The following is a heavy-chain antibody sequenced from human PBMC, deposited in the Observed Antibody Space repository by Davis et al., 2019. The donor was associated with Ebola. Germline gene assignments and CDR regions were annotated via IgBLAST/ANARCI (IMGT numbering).Heavy chain of an antibody. CDR2: IYYSGST. CDR1: GGSISSSSYY. CDR3: ARDRIGPDEWFLRYYGMDV. D-gene: IGHD3-3*01. V-gene: IGHV4-39*02. J-gene: IGHJ6*02. Sequence: MPGGSLRLSCTVSGGSISSSSYYWGWIRQPPGKGLEWIGSIYYSGSTYYNPSLKSRVTISVDTSKNQFSLKLSSVTAADTAVYYCARDRIGPDEWFLRYYGMDVWGQGTTVTVSS.